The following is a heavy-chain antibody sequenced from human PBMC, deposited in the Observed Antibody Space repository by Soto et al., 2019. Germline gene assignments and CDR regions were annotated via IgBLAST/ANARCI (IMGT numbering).Heavy chain of an antibody. CDR1: GYTFTSYA. CDR3: ARARVVDTSTALAYFDD. D-gene: IGHD2-15*01. V-gene: IGHV1-3*01. CDR2: INAGNGNT. Sequence: GASVKVSCKASGYTFTSYAMHWVRQAPGQRPEWMGWINAGNGNTKYSQKFQGRVTITRDTSASTTYMELSSLRSEDTALYYCARARVVDTSTALAYFDDWGQGALVNVSS. J-gene: IGHJ4*02.